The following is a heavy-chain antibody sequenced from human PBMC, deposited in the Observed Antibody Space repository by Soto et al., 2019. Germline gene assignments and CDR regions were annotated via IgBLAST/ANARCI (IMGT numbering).Heavy chain of an antibody. Sequence: GGSLRLSCVASGFTFSSYGIHWVRQAPGRGLEWVAVISYDGSNKYYADSVKGRFTISRDNFKNTLYLQMNSLRAEDTAVYYCAKERYGQLYLEDYGMDVWGQGTTVTVYS. J-gene: IGHJ6*02. CDR1: GFTFSSYG. D-gene: IGHD3-16*01. V-gene: IGHV3-30*18. CDR3: AKERYGQLYLEDYGMDV. CDR2: ISYDGSNK.